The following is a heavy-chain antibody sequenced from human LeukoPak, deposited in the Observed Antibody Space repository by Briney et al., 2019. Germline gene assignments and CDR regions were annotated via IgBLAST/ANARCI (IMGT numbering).Heavy chain of an antibody. CDR1: GFTFSSYE. V-gene: IGHV3-48*03. D-gene: IGHD5-12*01. Sequence: PGGSLRLSCAASGFTFSSYEMNWVRQAPGKGLEWVSYISSSGSTIYYADSVKGRFTISRDNAKNSLYLQMNSLRAEDTAVYYCARVSRLRFGGFDYWGQGTLVTVSS. CDR2: ISSSGSTI. J-gene: IGHJ4*02. CDR3: ARVSRLRFGGFDY.